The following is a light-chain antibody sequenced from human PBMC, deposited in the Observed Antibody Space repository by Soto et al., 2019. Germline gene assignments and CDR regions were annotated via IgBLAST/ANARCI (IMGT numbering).Light chain of an antibody. CDR2: DAS. CDR1: QSISNN. V-gene: IGKV3-15*01. Sequence: EIVMTQSPATLSVSPGERATLSCRASQSISNNLAWYQHKPGQAPRLLIFDASTRATGFPARFSGSGSGTEFTLTIRSLQSEDFAVYYCQHYHNWPWAFGQGTKVDFK. CDR3: QHYHNWPWA. J-gene: IGKJ1*01.